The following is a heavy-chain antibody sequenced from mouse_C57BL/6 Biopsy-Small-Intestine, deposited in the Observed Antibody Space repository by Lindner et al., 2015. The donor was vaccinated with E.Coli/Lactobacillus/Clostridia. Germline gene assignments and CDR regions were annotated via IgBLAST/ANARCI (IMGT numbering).Heavy chain of an antibody. CDR1: GYAFTNYL. J-gene: IGHJ3*01. V-gene: IGHV1-54*01. CDR3: ARGGIWFAY. CDR2: INPGSGGT. Sequence: VQLQESGAELVRPGTSVKVSCKASGYAFTNYLIEWVKQRPGQGLEWIGVINPGSGGTNYNEKFKGKATLTADKSSSTAYVQLSSLTSEDSAVYFCARGGIWFAYWGQGTLVTVSA.